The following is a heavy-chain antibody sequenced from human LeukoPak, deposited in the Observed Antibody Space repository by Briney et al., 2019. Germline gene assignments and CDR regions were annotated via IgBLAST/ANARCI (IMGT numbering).Heavy chain of an antibody. CDR1: GGSFSGYY. CDR2: INHSGST. D-gene: IGHD3-10*01. J-gene: IGHJ6*02. V-gene: IGHV4-34*01. Sequence: SETLSLTCAVYGGSFSGYYWSWIRQPPGKGLEWIGEINHSGSTNYNPSLKSRVTISVDTSKNQFSLKLSSVTAADTAVYYCARAKLWFGELFKYYYYGMDVWGQGTTVTVPS. CDR3: ARAKLWFGELFKYYYYGMDV.